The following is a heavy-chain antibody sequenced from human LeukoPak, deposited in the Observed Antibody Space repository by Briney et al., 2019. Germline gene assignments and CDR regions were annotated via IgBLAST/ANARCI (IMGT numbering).Heavy chain of an antibody. D-gene: IGHD5-18*01. Sequence: SETLSLTCAVYGGSFSGYYWSWIRQPPGKGLEWIGEINHSGSTNYNPSLKSRVTISVDTSKNQFSLKLSSVTAADTAAYYCARVPGKYSYGSEYFDYWGQGTLVTVSS. CDR1: GGSFSGYY. CDR3: ARVPGKYSYGSEYFDY. CDR2: INHSGST. J-gene: IGHJ4*02. V-gene: IGHV4-34*01.